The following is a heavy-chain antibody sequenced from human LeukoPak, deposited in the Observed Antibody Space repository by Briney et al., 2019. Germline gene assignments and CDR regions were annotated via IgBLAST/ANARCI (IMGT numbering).Heavy chain of an antibody. Sequence: ASVKVSCKASGYTFTSYDINWVRQATGQGLEWMGWMNPNSGNTGYAQKFQGRVTVTRNTSISTAYMELSSLRSEDTAVYYCATGASSSAFDYWGQGTLVTVSS. CDR2: MNPNSGNT. V-gene: IGHV1-8*01. CDR1: GYTFTSYD. J-gene: IGHJ4*02. D-gene: IGHD6-6*01. CDR3: ATGASSSAFDY.